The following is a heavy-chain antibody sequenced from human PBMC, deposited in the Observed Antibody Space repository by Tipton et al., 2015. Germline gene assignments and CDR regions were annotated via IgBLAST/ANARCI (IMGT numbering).Heavy chain of an antibody. CDR3: ARDPGVGSGWSQQGDF. J-gene: IGHJ4*02. CDR1: GASVNSDPYF. Sequence: GLVKPSETLSLTCNVSGASVNSDPYFWTWVRQPPGKGLEWIGYVFSTGSTNYNPSLKSRVTISLDASKNHFSLRLTSVTAADTAVYYCARDPGVGSGWSQQGDFWGQGTLVTVSS. V-gene: IGHV4-61*01. D-gene: IGHD6-19*01. CDR2: VFSTGST.